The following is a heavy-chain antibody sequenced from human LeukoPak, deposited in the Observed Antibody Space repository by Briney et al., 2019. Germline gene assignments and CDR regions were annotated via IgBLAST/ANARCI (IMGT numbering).Heavy chain of an antibody. J-gene: IGHJ4*02. Sequence: PSETLSLTCTVSGDSISSSTYYWGWIRQPPGKGLEWIGEIHPSGSPSYNPSLESRTIISVDASKNQFSLILNSVTAADTALYFCSRGGDASKAGKYWGQGALVTVSS. V-gene: IGHV4-39*07. D-gene: IGHD3-10*01. CDR3: SRGGDASKAGKY. CDR2: IHPSGSP. CDR1: GDSISSSTYY.